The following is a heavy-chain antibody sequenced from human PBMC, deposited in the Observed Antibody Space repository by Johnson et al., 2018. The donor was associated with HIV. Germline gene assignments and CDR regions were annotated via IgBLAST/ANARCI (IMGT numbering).Heavy chain of an antibody. J-gene: IGHJ3*02. D-gene: IGHD3-16*01. CDR3: AKPPSMGADAFDI. Sequence: QMQLVESGGGVVQPGRSLRLSCAASGFTFDDYGMSWVRQAPGKGLEWVAFIRYDGSSKYYVDSVKGRFTISRDNSKNTLYLQMNSLRAEDTAVYYCAKPPSMGADAFDIWGQGTRVTVSS. CDR2: IRYDGSSK. V-gene: IGHV3-30*02. CDR1: GFTFDDYG.